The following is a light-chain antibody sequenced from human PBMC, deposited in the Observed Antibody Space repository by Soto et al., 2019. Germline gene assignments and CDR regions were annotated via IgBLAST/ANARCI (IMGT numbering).Light chain of an antibody. CDR1: SSDVGAYNY. V-gene: IGLV2-14*03. J-gene: IGLJ2*01. CDR2: DVT. Sequence: QAASVSGSPGQSITISCTGTSSDVGAYNYVSWYQQHPGKAPKLIIYDVTYRPSGISNRFSGSKSANTASLTISGLQAEDEADYYCCSYTSSTTKVFGGGTKLTVL. CDR3: CSYTSSTTKV.